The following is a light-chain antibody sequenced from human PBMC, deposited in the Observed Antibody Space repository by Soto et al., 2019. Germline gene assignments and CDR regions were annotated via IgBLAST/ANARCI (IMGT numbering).Light chain of an antibody. CDR3: QQYNKWPYT. V-gene: IGKV3-15*01. J-gene: IGKJ2*01. CDR2: GTS. CDR1: QSVGRN. Sequence: EIVMTQSPVALSVSPGESAALSCRASQSVGRNFAWYQQRPGQAPRVLIYGTSTRATGVPARFSGSGSGTDFTLTISSLQSEDFAVYYCQQYNKWPYTFGQGTTVEIK.